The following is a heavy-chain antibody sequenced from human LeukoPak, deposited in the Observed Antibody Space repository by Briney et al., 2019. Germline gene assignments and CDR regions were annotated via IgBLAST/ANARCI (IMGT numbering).Heavy chain of an antibody. CDR2: IIPIFGTA. D-gene: IGHD3-22*01. J-gene: IGHJ4*02. CDR1: GCTFSSYA. Sequence: GASGKVSCKASGCTFSSYAISWVRQAPGQGLEWMGGIIPIFGTANYAQKFQGRVTITADESTSTAYMELSSLRSEDTAVYYCARVRLGYYYDKGGPFDYWGQGTLVTVSS. V-gene: IGHV1-69*13. CDR3: ARVRLGYYYDKGGPFDY.